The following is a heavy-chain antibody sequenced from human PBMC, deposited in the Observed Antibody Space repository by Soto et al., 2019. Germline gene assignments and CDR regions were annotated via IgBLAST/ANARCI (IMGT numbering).Heavy chain of an antibody. V-gene: IGHV4-38-2*01. CDR2: MYHSGIT. D-gene: IGHD4-4*01. J-gene: IGHJ6*02. CDR1: GYSIRSGYF. CDR3: ARQPAITVTYFYGMDL. Sequence: LSLTCAVSGYSIRSGYFWGWIRQPPGKGLEWIGSMYHSGITYYNLSLKSRVTISVDTSKNQLSLKLSSATAADTAVYYCARQPAITVTYFYGMDLWGQGTTVTVSS.